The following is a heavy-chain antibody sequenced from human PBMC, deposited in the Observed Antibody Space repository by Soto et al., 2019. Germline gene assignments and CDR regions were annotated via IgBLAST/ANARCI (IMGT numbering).Heavy chain of an antibody. CDR1: GFTFRNYA. D-gene: IGHD3-3*01. Sequence: EVQLLESGGGLVQPGGSLRLSCAASGFTFRNYAMSWVRQAPGKGLEWVSAISAGGGSTYYADSVKGRFTISRDNSKNTLYRQMNSLRAEDTAIYYCAKDTEEWVSVKGAFDIWGQGTMVTVSS. J-gene: IGHJ3*02. V-gene: IGHV3-23*01. CDR3: AKDTEEWVSVKGAFDI. CDR2: ISAGGGST.